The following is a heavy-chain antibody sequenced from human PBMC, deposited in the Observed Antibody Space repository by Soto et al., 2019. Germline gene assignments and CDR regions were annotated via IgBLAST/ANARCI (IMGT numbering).Heavy chain of an antibody. CDR1: GFTFTSSA. J-gene: IGHJ5*02. CDR2: IVVGSGNT. Sequence: SVKVSCKASGFTFTSSAVQWVRQARGQRLEWIGWIVVGSGNTNYAQKFQERVTITRDMSTSTAYMELSSLRSEDTAVYFCTGHPALRAAVEGFDPWGQGTLVTVSS. D-gene: IGHD6-13*01. CDR3: TGHPALRAAVEGFDP. V-gene: IGHV1-58*01.